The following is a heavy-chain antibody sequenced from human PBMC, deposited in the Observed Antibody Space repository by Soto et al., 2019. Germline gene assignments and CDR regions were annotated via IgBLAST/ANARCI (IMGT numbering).Heavy chain of an antibody. Sequence: ASVKVSCKASGYTFTSYGISWVRQAPGQGLEWMGWISAYNGNTNYAQKLQGRVTMTTDTSTSTAYMELRSLRSDDTAVYYCAREQAGLRYFDWLLTVDYYYYGMDVWGQGTTVTAP. CDR3: AREQAGLRYFDWLLTVDYYYYGMDV. CDR2: ISAYNGNT. J-gene: IGHJ6*02. D-gene: IGHD3-9*01. CDR1: GYTFTSYG. V-gene: IGHV1-18*04.